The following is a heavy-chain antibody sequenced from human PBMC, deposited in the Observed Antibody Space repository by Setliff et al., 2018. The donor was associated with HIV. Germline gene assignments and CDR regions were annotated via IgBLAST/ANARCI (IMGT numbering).Heavy chain of an antibody. Sequence: GGSLRLSCAASGFNFSSHTMNWIRQAPGKGLEWVSSISSTGTYIYYADSMKGRFTISRDNAKNSLYLQMNSLRADDTAVYYCTKGGAHDRRKFIDYWGQGTPVTVSS. CDR2: ISSTGTYI. D-gene: IGHD3-16*01. CDR3: TKGGAHDRRKFIDY. V-gene: IGHV3-21*04. CDR1: GFNFSSHT. J-gene: IGHJ4*02.